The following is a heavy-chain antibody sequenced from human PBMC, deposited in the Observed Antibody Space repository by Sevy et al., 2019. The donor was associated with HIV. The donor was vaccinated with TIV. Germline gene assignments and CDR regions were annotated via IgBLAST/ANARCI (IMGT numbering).Heavy chain of an antibody. D-gene: IGHD3-3*01. V-gene: IGHV3-7*01. J-gene: IGHJ4*02. Sequence: GGSLRLSCAASGFTFSSSSMTWVRQAPGKGLEWVATISQGGSEEYYVDSVKGRFTISRDKAKNSLYLQMNSLCAVDTAVYFCACFVSLGYWGQGTLVTVSS. CDR1: GFTFSSSS. CDR3: ACFVSLGY. CDR2: ISQGGSEE.